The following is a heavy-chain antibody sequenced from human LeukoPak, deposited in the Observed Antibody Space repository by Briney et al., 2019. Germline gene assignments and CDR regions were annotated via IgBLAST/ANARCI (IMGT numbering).Heavy chain of an antibody. V-gene: IGHV1-46*01. J-gene: IGHJ3*02. CDR1: GYTSTSYY. Sequence: ASVKVSCKASGYTSTSYYMHWVRQAPGQGLEWMGIINPSGGSTSYAQKFQGRVTMTRDTSTSTVYMELSSLRSEDTAVYYCARGPDYAHYSSPWEGAFDIWGQGTMVTVSS. D-gene: IGHD6-13*01. CDR2: INPSGGST. CDR3: ARGPDYAHYSSPWEGAFDI.